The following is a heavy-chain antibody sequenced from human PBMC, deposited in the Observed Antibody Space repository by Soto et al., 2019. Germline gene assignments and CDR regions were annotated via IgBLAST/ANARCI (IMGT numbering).Heavy chain of an antibody. CDR3: ARSLRDGYNYDYYYGMDV. D-gene: IGHD5-12*01. V-gene: IGHV3-30-3*01. Sequence: PGGSLRLSCAASGFTCSSYAMHWVRQAPGKGLEWVAVISYDGSNKYYADSVKGRFTISRDNSKNTLYLQMNSLRAEDTAVYYCARSLRDGYNYDYYYGMDVWGQGTTVTVSS. J-gene: IGHJ6*02. CDR2: ISYDGSNK. CDR1: GFTCSSYA.